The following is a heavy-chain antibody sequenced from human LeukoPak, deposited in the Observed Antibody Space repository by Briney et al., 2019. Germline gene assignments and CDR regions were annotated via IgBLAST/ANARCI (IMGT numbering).Heavy chain of an antibody. J-gene: IGHJ4*02. D-gene: IGHD4-23*01. V-gene: IGHV4-4*07. CDR2: IYTSGST. CDR3: AREDYGGNSVGTGDFDY. CDR1: GGSISSYY. Sequence: PSKTLSFTCTVSGGSISSYYWSWIRQPAGKGLEWIGRIYTSGSTNYNPSLKSRVTMSVDTSKNQFSLKLSSVTAADTAVYYCAREDYGGNSVGTGDFDYWGQGTLVTVSS.